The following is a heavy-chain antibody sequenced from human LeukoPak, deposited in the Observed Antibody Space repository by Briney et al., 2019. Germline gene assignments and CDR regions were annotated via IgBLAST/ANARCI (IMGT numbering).Heavy chain of an antibody. D-gene: IGHD3-10*01. CDR1: GFTFSSYA. V-gene: IGHV3-23*01. J-gene: IGHJ6*02. Sequence: GGSLRPSCTASGFTFSSYAMSWVRQAPGKGLKWVSAISGSGGSTYYAASVKGRFTISRDNSKNTLYLQMNSLRAEDTAVYYCATPLTMVRGARYYYGMDVWGQGTTVTVSS. CDR2: ISGSGGST. CDR3: ATPLTMVRGARYYYGMDV.